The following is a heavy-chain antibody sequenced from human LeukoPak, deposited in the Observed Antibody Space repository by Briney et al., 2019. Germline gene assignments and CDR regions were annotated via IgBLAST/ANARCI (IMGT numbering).Heavy chain of an antibody. CDR3: AKAGWITIFGVVSHFDY. J-gene: IGHJ4*02. Sequence: GGSLRLSCAASGFTFSSYAMSWVRQAPGKGLEWVSAISGSGGSTYYADSVKGRFTISRDNSKNTLYLQMNSLRAEDTAVYYCAKAGWITIFGVVSHFDYWGREPWSPSPQ. CDR1: GFTFSSYA. V-gene: IGHV3-23*01. CDR2: ISGSGGST. D-gene: IGHD3-3*01.